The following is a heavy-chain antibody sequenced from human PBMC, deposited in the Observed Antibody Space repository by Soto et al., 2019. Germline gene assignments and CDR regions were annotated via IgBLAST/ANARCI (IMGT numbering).Heavy chain of an antibody. CDR2: ISYDGSNK. CDR1: GFTFSSYG. CDR3: AKSTGSSTDRGYYYGMDV. Sequence: GGSLRLSCAASGFTFSSYGMHWVRQAPGKGLEWVAVISYDGSNKYYADSVKGRFTISRDNSKNTLYLQMNSLRAEDMAVYYCAKSTGSSTDRGYYYGMDVWGQGTTVTVSS. D-gene: IGHD2-2*01. J-gene: IGHJ6*02. V-gene: IGHV3-30*18.